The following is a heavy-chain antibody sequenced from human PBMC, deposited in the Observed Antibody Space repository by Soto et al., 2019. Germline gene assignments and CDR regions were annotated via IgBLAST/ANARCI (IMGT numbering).Heavy chain of an antibody. CDR2: ISYDGSNK. J-gene: IGHJ4*02. V-gene: IGHV3-30-3*01. D-gene: IGHD3-16*01. CDR3: ARETMITFGGAVDY. CDR1: GFTFSSYA. Sequence: QVQLVESGGGVVQPGRSLRLSCAASGFTFSSYAVHWVRQAPGKGLEWVAIISYDGSNKYYADSVKGRFTISRDNSKNTLYLQMNILRAEDTAVYYCARETMITFGGAVDYWGQGTLVTVSS.